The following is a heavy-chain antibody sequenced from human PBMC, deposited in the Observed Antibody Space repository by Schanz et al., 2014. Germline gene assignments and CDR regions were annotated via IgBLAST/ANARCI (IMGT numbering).Heavy chain of an antibody. CDR1: GFTVSSNY. V-gene: IGHV3-30*02. D-gene: IGHD6-19*01. J-gene: IGHJ4*02. CDR2: IGYDGSEK. Sequence: VQLVESGGGLIQPGGSLRLSCVASGFTVSSNYMSWVRQAPGKGLEWVANIGYDGSEKYYVDSVKGRFTISRDNSKNTVYLQMNSLRTDDTAMYYCARDPNTSAWLPYFDTWGQGTLVTVSS. CDR3: ARDPNTSAWLPYFDT.